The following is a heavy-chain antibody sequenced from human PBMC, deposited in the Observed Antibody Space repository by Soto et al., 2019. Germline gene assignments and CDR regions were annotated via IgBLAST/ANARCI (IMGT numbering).Heavy chain of an antibody. V-gene: IGHV3-33*08. CDR3: VFGSWNQYFFDH. CDR2: FWYDASAQ. CDR1: VFTFTSYS. Sequence: HPGGSLRLSCTTSVFTFTSYSMHCVRHAPGKGLEWVATFWYDASAQRYADSVKGRFTISRDPSRGTVYLLMDSLRTDDTAVYYCVFGSWNQYFFDHWGQTSVVTVSS. J-gene: IGHJ4*02. D-gene: IGHD6-13*01.